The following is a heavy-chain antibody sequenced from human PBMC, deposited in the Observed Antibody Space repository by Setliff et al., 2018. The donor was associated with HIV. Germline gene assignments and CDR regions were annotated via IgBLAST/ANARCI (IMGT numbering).Heavy chain of an antibody. CDR2: INAGTGNT. Sequence: VASVKVSCKASGCRFTGFAIHWVRQAPGQRFEWMGWINAGTGNTKYSQKFQDRVTISRDIHANTAYMELSSLRSEDTAIYYCARSLREYSYGSPDYWGPGTLVTVSS. CDR3: ARSLREYSYGSPDY. V-gene: IGHV1-3*01. D-gene: IGHD5-18*01. J-gene: IGHJ4*02. CDR1: GCRFTGFA.